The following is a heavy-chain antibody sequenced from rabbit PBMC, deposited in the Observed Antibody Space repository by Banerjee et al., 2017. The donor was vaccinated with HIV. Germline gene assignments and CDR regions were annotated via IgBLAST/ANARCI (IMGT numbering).Heavy chain of an antibody. CDR2: INTSSGNT. CDR1: GFSFTNKYV. D-gene: IGHD4-2*01. CDR3: ARADYAGAGFDL. Sequence: QEQLEESGGDLVKPEGSLTLTCTASGFSFTNKYVMCWVRQAPGKGLEWIACINTSSGNTVYATWAKGRFTISRTSSTTVALQMTSLTAADTATYFCARADYAGAGFDLWGPGTLVTVS. J-gene: IGHJ4*01. V-gene: IGHV1S45*01.